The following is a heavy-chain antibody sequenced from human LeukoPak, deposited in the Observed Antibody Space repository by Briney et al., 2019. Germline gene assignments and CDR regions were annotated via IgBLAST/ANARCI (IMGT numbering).Heavy chain of an antibody. V-gene: IGHV4-61*02. J-gene: IGHJ4*02. D-gene: IGHD6-19*01. Sequence: PSETLSLTCTVSGGSISSGSYYWSWIRQPAVKGLEWIGRIYTSGSTNYNPSLKSRVTISVDTSKNQFSLKLSSVTAADTAVYYCARNGKYSSGWYPFDYWGQGTLVTVSS. CDR2: IYTSGST. CDR3: ARNGKYSSGWYPFDY. CDR1: GGSISSGSYY.